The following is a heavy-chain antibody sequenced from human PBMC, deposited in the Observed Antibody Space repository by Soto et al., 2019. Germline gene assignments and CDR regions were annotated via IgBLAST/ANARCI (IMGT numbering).Heavy chain of an antibody. Sequence: ASETLSLTCTVSGGSISSYYWSWIRQPPRKGLEWIGYIYYSGSTNYNPSLKSRVTISVDTSKNQFSLKLSSVTAADTAVYYCARDGPGGDGYNQPWGQGTTVTVYS. CDR2: IYYSGST. CDR1: GGSISSYY. J-gene: IGHJ4*02. CDR3: ARDGPGGDGYNQP. D-gene: IGHD5-12*01. V-gene: IGHV4-59*01.